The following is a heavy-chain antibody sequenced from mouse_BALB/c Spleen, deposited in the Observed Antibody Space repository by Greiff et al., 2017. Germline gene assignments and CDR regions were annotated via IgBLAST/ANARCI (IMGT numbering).Heavy chain of an antibody. J-gene: IGHJ4*01. CDR1: GFTFSSYG. Sequence: EVQGVESGGDLVKPGGSLKLSCAASGFTFSSYGMSWVRQTPDKRLEWVATISSGGSYTYYPDSVKGRFTISRDNAKNTLYLQMSSLKSEDTAMYYCARLLDSSGYGPMDYWGQGTSVTVSS. CDR3: ARLLDSSGYGPMDY. V-gene: IGHV5-6*01. D-gene: IGHD3-2*01. CDR2: ISSGGSYT.